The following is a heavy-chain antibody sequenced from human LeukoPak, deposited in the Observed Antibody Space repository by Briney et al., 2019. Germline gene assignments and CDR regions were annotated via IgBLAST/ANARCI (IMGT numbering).Heavy chain of an antibody. J-gene: IGHJ4*02. Sequence: SETLSLTCAVYGGSFSGYYWSWIRQPPGEGLEWIGEINNSGSTNYNPSLKSRVTISVDTSKNQFSLKLSSVTAADTAVYYCARAGYYYDSSGYYSGPPDYWGQGTLVTVSS. CDR1: GGSFSGYY. CDR2: INNSGST. D-gene: IGHD3-22*01. V-gene: IGHV4-34*01. CDR3: ARAGYYYDSSGYYSGPPDY.